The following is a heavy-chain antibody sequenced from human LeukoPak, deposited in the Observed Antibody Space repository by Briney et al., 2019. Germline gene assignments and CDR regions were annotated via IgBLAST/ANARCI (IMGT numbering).Heavy chain of an antibody. J-gene: IGHJ3*02. V-gene: IGHV1-18*01. Sequence: ASVKVSCKASGYTFTSYGISWVRQAPGQGLEWMGWISAYNGNTNYAQKLQGRVTMTTDTSTSTAYMELRSLRSDDTAVYYCARAYRDSTSGAFDIWGQGTMVTVSS. CDR2: ISAYNGNT. CDR1: GYTFTSYG. D-gene: IGHD6-6*01. CDR3: ARAYRDSTSGAFDI.